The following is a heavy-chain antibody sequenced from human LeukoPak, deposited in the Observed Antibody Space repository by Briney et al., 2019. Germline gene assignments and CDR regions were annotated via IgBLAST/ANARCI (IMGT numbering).Heavy chain of an antibody. D-gene: IGHD6-13*01. CDR3: ATGYSSSWYCFDY. CDR2: ISYDGSNK. CDR1: GFTFSSYG. J-gene: IGHJ4*02. Sequence: GGSLRLSCAASGFTFSSYGMQWVRQAPGKGLERVAVISYDGSNKYYADSVKGRFTISRDNSKNTLYLQMNSLRAEDTAVYYCATGYSSSWYCFDYWGQGTLVTVSS. V-gene: IGHV3-30*03.